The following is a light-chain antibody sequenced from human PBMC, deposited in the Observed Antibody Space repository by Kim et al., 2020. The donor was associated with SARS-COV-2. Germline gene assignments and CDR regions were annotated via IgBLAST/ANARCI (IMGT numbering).Light chain of an antibody. CDR2: DAS. Sequence: ASVGERVDCNCQASQDIRKSLNWFQQKPGKAPKLRIYDASDLGTGVPSGFSGSGSGTDFNFTINSLHPDDFATYFYQQYHSLPLTFGGGTKVDIK. CDR3: QQYHSLPLT. CDR1: QDIRKS. V-gene: IGKV1-33*01. J-gene: IGKJ4*01.